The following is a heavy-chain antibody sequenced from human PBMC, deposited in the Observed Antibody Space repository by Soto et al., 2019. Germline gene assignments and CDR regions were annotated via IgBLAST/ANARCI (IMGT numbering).Heavy chain of an antibody. CDR3: ARPRSTTPAVWYLDL. J-gene: IGHJ2*01. CDR1: GDYISSHY. V-gene: IGHV4-59*08. Sequence: QVQLQESGPGLVKPSETLSLTCTVSGDYISSHYWSWLRQPPGKGLEWIGYVYHSGKTNSKPSLKSRVTISMDTSKNPNSLSLTSATAADTAVYYCARPRSTTPAVWYLDLWGRGTLVTVSS. D-gene: IGHD2-2*01. CDR2: VYHSGKT.